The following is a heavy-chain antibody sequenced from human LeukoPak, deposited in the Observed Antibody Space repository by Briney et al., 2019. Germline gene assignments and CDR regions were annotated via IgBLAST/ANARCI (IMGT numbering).Heavy chain of an antibody. D-gene: IGHD5-12*01. J-gene: IGHJ5*02. CDR1: GGSISNHY. CDR2: VHYSRGT. Sequence: SDTLSLTCTVSGGSISNHYCNWIRQSRGKELEWIGYVHYSRGTNYNPSLKSRVTISLDTSKNQFFLQLSSVTAADTAVYHCASGQGWLTDHWGRGTLVAVSS. CDR3: ASGQGWLTDH. V-gene: IGHV4-59*11.